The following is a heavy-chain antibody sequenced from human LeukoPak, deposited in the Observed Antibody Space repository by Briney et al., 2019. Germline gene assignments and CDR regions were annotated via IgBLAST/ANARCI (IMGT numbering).Heavy chain of an antibody. CDR2: MNPNSGNT. Sequence: GASVKVSCKASGYTFISYDINWVRQAAGQGLEWMGWMNPNSGNTGYAQKFQGRVTTTEDTSTDTAYMELSRLRSDDTAVYYYARDSYYGDSRSLHFDYWGQGALVTVSS. D-gene: IGHD4-17*01. CDR1: GYTFISYD. V-gene: IGHV1-8*01. CDR3: ARDSYYGDSRSLHFDY. J-gene: IGHJ4*02.